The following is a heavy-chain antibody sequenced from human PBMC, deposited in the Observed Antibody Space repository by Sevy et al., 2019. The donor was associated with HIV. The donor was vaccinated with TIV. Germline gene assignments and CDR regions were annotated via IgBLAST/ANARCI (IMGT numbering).Heavy chain of an antibody. D-gene: IGHD4-4*01. V-gene: IGHV1-2*06. Sequence: ASVKVSCKASGYTFTGYYMHWVRQAPGQELEWMGRINPNSGGTNYAQKFQGRVTMTRDTSISTAYMELSRLRSDDTAVYYCARVGMSVTTTGAYYFDYWGQGTLVTVSS. CDR1: GYTFTGYY. CDR3: ARVGMSVTTTGAYYFDY. CDR2: INPNSGGT. J-gene: IGHJ4*02.